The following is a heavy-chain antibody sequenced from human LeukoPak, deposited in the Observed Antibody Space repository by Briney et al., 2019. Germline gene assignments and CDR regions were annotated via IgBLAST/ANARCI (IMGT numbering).Heavy chain of an antibody. CDR2: IYYSGST. CDR1: GGSISSHY. Sequence: SETLSLTCTVSGGSISSHYWSRILQPPGKGLEWIGYIYYSGSTNYNPSLKSRVTISVDTSKNQFSLKLSSVTAADTAVYYCARCTKYDFWSGYYFVDYMDVWGKGTTVTVSS. V-gene: IGHV4-59*11. D-gene: IGHD3-3*01. CDR3: ARCTKYDFWSGYYFVDYMDV. J-gene: IGHJ6*03.